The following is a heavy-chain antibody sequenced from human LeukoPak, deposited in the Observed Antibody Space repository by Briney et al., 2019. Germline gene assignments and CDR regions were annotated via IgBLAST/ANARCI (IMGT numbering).Heavy chain of an antibody. CDR1: GGTFSSYA. Sequence: ASVKVSCKASGGTFSSYAISWVRQAPGQGLEWMGGIIPIFGTANYAQKFQGRVTITADESTSTAYMELSSLRSEDTAVYYCARAWQQLVKDAFDIWGQGTMVTVSS. CDR2: IIPIFGTA. V-gene: IGHV1-69*13. D-gene: IGHD6-13*01. J-gene: IGHJ3*02. CDR3: ARAWQQLVKDAFDI.